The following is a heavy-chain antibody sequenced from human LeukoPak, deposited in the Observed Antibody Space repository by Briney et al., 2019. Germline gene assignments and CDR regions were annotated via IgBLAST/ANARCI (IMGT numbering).Heavy chain of an antibody. V-gene: IGHV4-59*08. CDR3: ARLLYYGSGSFYNWCDP. D-gene: IGHD3-10*01. Sequence: KPSETLSLTCSVSSGSISGYYWSWIRQPPGKGLEWIGYIHYSGSTNYNPSLKSRVTISVDTSKNQVSLKLSSVTAADTAMYYCARLLYYGSGSFYNWCDPWGQGTLVTVSS. CDR1: SGSISGYY. CDR2: IHYSGST. J-gene: IGHJ5*02.